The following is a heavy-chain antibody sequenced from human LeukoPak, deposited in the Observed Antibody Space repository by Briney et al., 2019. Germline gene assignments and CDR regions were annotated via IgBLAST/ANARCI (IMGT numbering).Heavy chain of an antibody. CDR1: GGSVSSSSYY. Sequence: SETLSLTCTVSGGSVSSSSYYWAWIRHPPGKGLEWIGSIYYSGSTYYNPSLKSRVTISVDKSKNQFSLKLSSVTAADTAVYYCARGPPKYNWNDVLGTGYYYGMDVWGQGTTVTVSS. V-gene: IGHV4-39*07. J-gene: IGHJ6*02. CDR2: IYYSGST. CDR3: ARGPPKYNWNDVLGTGYYYGMDV. D-gene: IGHD1-1*01.